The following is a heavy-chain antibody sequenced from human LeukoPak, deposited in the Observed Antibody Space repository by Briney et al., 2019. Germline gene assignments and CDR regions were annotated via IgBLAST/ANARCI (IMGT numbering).Heavy chain of an antibody. J-gene: IGHJ4*02. Sequence: GGSLGLSCAASGFTFSDYYMSWIRQAPGKGLEWVSYISSSGSTIYYADSVRGRFTISRDNAKNSLYLQMNSLRAEDTAVYYCARGSSSWYPYYFDYWGQGTLVTVSS. D-gene: IGHD6-13*01. CDR1: GFTFSDYY. CDR2: ISSSGSTI. CDR3: ARGSSSWYPYYFDY. V-gene: IGHV3-11*01.